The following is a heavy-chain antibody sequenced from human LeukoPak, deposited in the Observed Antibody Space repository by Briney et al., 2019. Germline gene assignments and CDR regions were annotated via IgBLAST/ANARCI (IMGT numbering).Heavy chain of an antibody. D-gene: IGHD3-3*01. J-gene: IGHJ4*02. CDR3: ARDLHDTSGHYDFWSGYYYFDY. CDR1: GYTFTSYG. V-gene: IGHV1-18*01. Sequence: ASVKVSCKASGYTFTSYGISWVRQAPGQGLEWMGWISAYNGNTNYAQKLQGRVTMTTDTSTSTAYMELRSLRSDDTAVYYCARDLHDTSGHYDFWSGYYYFDYWGQGTLVTVSS. CDR2: ISAYNGNT.